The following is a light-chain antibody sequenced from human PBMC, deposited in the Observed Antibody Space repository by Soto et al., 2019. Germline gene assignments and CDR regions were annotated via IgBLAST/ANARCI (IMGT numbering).Light chain of an antibody. CDR3: QKYGSSPGK. J-gene: IGKJ1*01. Sequence: EIVLTQSPVTLSLSPGEIATLSCSASQSVSSSYLAWYQQKPGQAPRLLIYGASSRATGIPDRFSGSGSGTDFTLTISRLEPEDFAVYYCQKYGSSPGKFGQGTKVAIK. CDR1: QSVSSSY. V-gene: IGKV3-20*01. CDR2: GAS.